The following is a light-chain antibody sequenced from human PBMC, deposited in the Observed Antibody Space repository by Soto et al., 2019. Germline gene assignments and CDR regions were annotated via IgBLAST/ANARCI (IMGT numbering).Light chain of an antibody. CDR1: STDVGGYNY. CDR2: EVN. J-gene: IGLJ2*01. Sequence: QSALTQPPSASGSLGQSVTISCTGSSTDVGGYNYVSWYQQYPGKAPRLMIYEVNKRPSGVPDRFSGSKSGKTASLTVSGLQAEDESDYYCSSYEVSSNLVFGGGTKLTVL. V-gene: IGLV2-8*01. CDR3: SSYEVSSNLV.